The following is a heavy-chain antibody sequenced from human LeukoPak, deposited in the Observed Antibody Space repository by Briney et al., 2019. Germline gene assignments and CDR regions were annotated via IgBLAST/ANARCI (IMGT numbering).Heavy chain of an antibody. D-gene: IGHD6-13*01. V-gene: IGHV2-70*11. CDR2: IDWDDDK. Sequence: SGPTLVNPTQTLTLTCTFSGFSLSTSGMCVSWIRQPPGKALEWLARIDWDDDKYYSTSLKTRLTISKDTSKNQVVLTMTNMDPVDTATYYCARMRAAAGLFDYWGQGTLVTVSS. CDR3: ARMRAAAGLFDY. J-gene: IGHJ4*02. CDR1: GFSLSTSGMC.